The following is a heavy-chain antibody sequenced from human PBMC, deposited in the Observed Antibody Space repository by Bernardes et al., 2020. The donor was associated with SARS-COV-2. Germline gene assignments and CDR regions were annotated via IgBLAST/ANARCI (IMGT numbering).Heavy chain of an antibody. D-gene: IGHD3-22*01. CDR1: GFTFSNYN. Sequence: GGSLRRSCAASGFTFSNYNMNWVRQAPGKGLEWVSFISTGSGTIYYADSVKGRFTISRDNAKNSLYLQMNSLRAEDTAVYYCARDSGSTYYYDSSGLSWGQGTLVTVSS. CDR2: ISTGSGTI. CDR3: ARDSGSTYYYDSSGLS. V-gene: IGHV3-48*01. J-gene: IGHJ5*02.